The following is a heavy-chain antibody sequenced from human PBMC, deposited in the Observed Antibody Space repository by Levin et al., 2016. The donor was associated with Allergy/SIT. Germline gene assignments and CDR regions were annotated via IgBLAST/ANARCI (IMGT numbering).Heavy chain of an antibody. CDR2: IKQDGSEK. CDR3: AREGFLYAFDI. J-gene: IGHJ3*02. Sequence: VRQAPGKGLEWVANIKQDGSEKYYVDSVKGRFTISRDNAKNSLYLQMNSLRAEDTAVYYCAREGFLYAFDIWGQGTMVTVSS. V-gene: IGHV3-7*01.